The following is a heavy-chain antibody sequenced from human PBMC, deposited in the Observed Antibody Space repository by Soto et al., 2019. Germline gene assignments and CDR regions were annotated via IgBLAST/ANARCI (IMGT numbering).Heavy chain of an antibody. Sequence: QVQLVQSGAEVKKPGASVKVSCKASGYTFTTYGINWVRQAPGEGLEWMGWISAYNGYTNYAQKLQGRVTMTTDTSMKTAYMELMSLRSDDTAVYYCARDGDPKYYHDRSGYYCNWGQGTLVTVSS. CDR1: GYTFTTYG. J-gene: IGHJ4*02. D-gene: IGHD3-22*01. CDR2: ISAYNGYT. V-gene: IGHV1-18*01. CDR3: ARDGDPKYYHDRSGYYCN.